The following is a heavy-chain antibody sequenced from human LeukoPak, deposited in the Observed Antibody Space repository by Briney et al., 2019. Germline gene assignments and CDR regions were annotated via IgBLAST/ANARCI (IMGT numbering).Heavy chain of an antibody. V-gene: IGHV3-30-3*01. CDR1: GFTFSSYP. Sequence: GGSLRLSCAASGFTFSSYPMHWVRQAPGKGLEWLAFISYDGSNKYYADSVKGRFTISRDNSKNTLYLQMNSLRVEDTAVYYCARDPASGDYADVNDYWGQGTLVTVSS. D-gene: IGHD4-17*01. CDR3: ARDPASGDYADVNDY. J-gene: IGHJ4*02. CDR2: ISYDGSNK.